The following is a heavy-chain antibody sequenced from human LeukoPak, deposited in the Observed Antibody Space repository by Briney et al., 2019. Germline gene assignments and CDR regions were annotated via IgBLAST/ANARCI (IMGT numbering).Heavy chain of an antibody. CDR1: AFTFSSYA. CDR2: ISYDGSNK. J-gene: IGHJ6*02. D-gene: IGHD4-11*01. Sequence: PGGSLRRYSAASAFTFSSYAMHRVRQAPGKGLEWVAVISYDGSNKYYADYVKGRLPISRDNSKNTLYLEMNSLRAEDTAVYYCGRSCVGVTCYYGMDVWGQGTTVTVSS. V-gene: IGHV3-30*04. CDR3: GRSCVGVTCYYGMDV.